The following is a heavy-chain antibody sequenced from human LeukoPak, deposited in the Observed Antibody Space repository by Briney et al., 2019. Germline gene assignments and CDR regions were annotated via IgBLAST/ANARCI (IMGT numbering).Heavy chain of an antibody. V-gene: IGHV4-59*01. CDR2: IYYSGTT. D-gene: IGHD6-13*01. CDR3: AGRSSSWKNWFDP. Sequence: NSSETLSLTCTVSGGSIDSNSWTWIRQPPGKGLEWIGYIYYSGTTNYNPSLKSRVTMSVDMSKNQFSLKLSSVTAADTAVYYCAGRSSSWKNWFDPWGQGTLVTVSS. CDR1: GGSIDSNS. J-gene: IGHJ5*02.